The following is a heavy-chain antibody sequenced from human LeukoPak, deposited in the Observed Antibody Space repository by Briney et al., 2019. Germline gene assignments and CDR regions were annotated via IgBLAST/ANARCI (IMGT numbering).Heavy chain of an antibody. V-gene: IGHV4-34*01. J-gene: IGHJ4*02. D-gene: IGHD6-13*01. CDR2: INHSGST. CDR3: ARVPTSSWPSPDY. Sequence: PSGTLSLTCAVYGGPFSGSYWSWVRQPPGKGLEWIGEINHSGSTNYNPSLTSRVTISVDTSKNQFSLKLSSVTAADTAVYYCARVPTSSWPSPDYWGQGTLVTVSS. CDR1: GGPFSGSY.